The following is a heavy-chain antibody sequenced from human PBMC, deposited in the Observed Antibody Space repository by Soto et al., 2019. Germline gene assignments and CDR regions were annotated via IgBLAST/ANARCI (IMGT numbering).Heavy chain of an antibody. CDR2: IDWDDDK. CDR3: ARVAIRPYFYGVDV. V-gene: IGHV2-70*11. J-gene: IGHJ6*02. CDR1: GFSLPTSGMC. D-gene: IGHD6-6*01. Sequence: SGPTLGNPPQTLTLACTFSGFSLPTSGMCVSWIRQPPGKALEWLARIDWDDDKYYSTSLKTRLTISKDTSKNQVVLTMTNMDPVDTATYYCARVAIRPYFYGVDVWGQGTTVTVYS.